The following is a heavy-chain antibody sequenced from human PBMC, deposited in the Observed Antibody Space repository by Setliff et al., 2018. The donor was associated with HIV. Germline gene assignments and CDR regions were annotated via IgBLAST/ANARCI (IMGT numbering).Heavy chain of an antibody. V-gene: IGHV1-2*06. D-gene: IGHD6-13*01. CDR2: INPNSGGT. CDR3: ARRRTDSVSWYDSEFDP. Sequence: ASVKVSCKASGYTFTGYYIHWVRQAPGQGLEWMGRINPNSGGTNYAQKFQGRVTMTRDTSISTAYMELSSLRSADTAVYYCARRRTDSVSWYDSEFDPWGQGTLVTVSS. J-gene: IGHJ5*02. CDR1: GYTFTGYY.